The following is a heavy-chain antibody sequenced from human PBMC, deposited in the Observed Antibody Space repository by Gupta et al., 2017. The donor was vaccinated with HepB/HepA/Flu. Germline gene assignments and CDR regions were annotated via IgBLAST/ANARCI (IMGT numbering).Heavy chain of an antibody. Sequence: EGQLVESGGGLVKPGGSLRLSCAASGFTFSQDWMSWIRQAPGKGLEWVGRIRNKLDGGTTDYAAPVKGRFTISRDDSKDTLYLQMNSLKTEDTAVYFCAAFKSKDSVYIWGRGTMVSVS. J-gene: IGHJ3*02. CDR2: IRNKLDGGTT. CDR1: GFTFSQDW. CDR3: AAFKSKDSVYI. V-gene: IGHV3-15*01. D-gene: IGHD2/OR15-2a*01.